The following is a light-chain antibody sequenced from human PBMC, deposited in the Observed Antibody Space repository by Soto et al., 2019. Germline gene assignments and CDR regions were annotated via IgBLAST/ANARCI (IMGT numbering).Light chain of an antibody. J-gene: IGLJ1*01. CDR3: SSYTSSSIDYV. CDR2: EVS. V-gene: IGLV2-14*01. CDR1: SANVGGYNY. Sequence: QYALTQPASVSGSPGQSITISCTGTSANVGGYNYVSWYQQHPGKAPKLMIYEVSNRPSGVSNRFSGSKSGNTASLTISGLQAEDEADYYCSSYTSSSIDYVFGTGTKVTGL.